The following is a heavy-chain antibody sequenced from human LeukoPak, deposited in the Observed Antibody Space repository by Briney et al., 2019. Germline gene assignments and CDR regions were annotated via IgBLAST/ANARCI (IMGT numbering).Heavy chain of an antibody. D-gene: IGHD2-2*01. CDR1: GYSFTGYY. V-gene: IGHV1-18*04. CDR2: ISPYSGNT. Sequence: ASVKVSCKASGYSFTGYYMHWVRQAPGQGLEWMGWISPYSGNTNYAQKLQGRVTMSTDTSTSTAYMELRSLRSDDTAVYYCARDPDIILVPAAMINDYWGQGTLVTVSS. CDR3: ARDPDIILVPAAMINDY. J-gene: IGHJ4*02.